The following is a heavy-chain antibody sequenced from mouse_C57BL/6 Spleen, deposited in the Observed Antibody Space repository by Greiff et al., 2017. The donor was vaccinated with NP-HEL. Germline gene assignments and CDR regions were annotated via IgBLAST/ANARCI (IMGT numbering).Heavy chain of an antibody. CDR3: ARHEDRGPYDGYYVNYAMDY. J-gene: IGHJ4*01. V-gene: IGHV1-62-2*01. D-gene: IGHD2-3*01. CDR2: FYPGSGSI. CDR1: GYTFTEYT. Sequence: QVQLQQSGAELVKPGASVKLSCKASGYTFTEYTIHWVKQRSGQGLEWIGWFYPGSGSIKYNEKFKDKATLTADKSSSTVYMELSRLTSEDSAVYFCARHEDRGPYDGYYVNYAMDYWGQGTSVTVSS.